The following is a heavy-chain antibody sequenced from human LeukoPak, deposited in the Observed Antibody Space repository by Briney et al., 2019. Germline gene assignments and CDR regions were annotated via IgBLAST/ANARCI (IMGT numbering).Heavy chain of an antibody. D-gene: IGHD3-22*01. Sequence: SETLSLTCAVYGGSFSGYYWSWIRQPPGKGLEWIGEINHSGSTNYNPSLKSRVTISVDTSKNQFSLKLTSVTAADTAVYYRARPTERYYYDSSGYFDAFDIWGQGTMVTVSS. CDR3: ARPTERYYYDSSGYFDAFDI. CDR2: INHSGST. J-gene: IGHJ3*02. V-gene: IGHV4-34*01. CDR1: GGSFSGYY.